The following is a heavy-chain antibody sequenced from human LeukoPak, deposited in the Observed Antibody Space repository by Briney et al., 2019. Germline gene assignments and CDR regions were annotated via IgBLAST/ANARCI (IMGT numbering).Heavy chain of an antibody. CDR2: ISGSGGST. J-gene: IGHJ4*02. CDR1: GFTVSSYA. CDR3: AKDRNYDSSGYYPF. Sequence: GGSLRLSCAASGFTVSSYAMSWVRQAPGKGLEWVSAISGSGGSTYYADSVKGRFTISRDNSKNTLFLQVNSLRAEDTAVYYCAKDRNYDSSGYYPFWGQGTLVTVSS. V-gene: IGHV3-23*01. D-gene: IGHD3-22*01.